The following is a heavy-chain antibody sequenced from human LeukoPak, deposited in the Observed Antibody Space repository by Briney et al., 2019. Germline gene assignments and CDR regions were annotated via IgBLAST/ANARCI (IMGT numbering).Heavy chain of an antibody. CDR3: SARNEYYYDSSCYYDY. V-gene: IGHV1-2*06. CDR1: GYTFTGYY. D-gene: IGHD3-22*01. Sequence: ASVKVSCKASGYTFTGYYMHWVRQAPGQGLEWMGRINPNSGGTNYAQKFQGRVTMTRDTSISTAYMELSRLRSDDTAVYYCSARNEYYYDSSCYYDYWGQGTLVTVSS. CDR2: INPNSGGT. J-gene: IGHJ4*02.